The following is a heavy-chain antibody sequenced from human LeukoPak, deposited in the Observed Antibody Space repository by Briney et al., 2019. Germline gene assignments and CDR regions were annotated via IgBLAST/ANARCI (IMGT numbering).Heavy chain of an antibody. J-gene: IGHJ6*03. V-gene: IGHV4-59*01. CDR2: VDHTGST. Sequence: SETLSLTCSVSDDSITMYYWTWIRQPPGKGLEWIGYVDHTGSTNFNPSLNGRVRISRDTTNNLFSLRLRSVTAADTAVYFCARGRVSSSTWYSTYYYYFYMDVWGKGTTVTVSS. CDR3: ARGRVSSSTWYSTYYYYFYMDV. D-gene: IGHD1-1*01. CDR1: DDSITMYY.